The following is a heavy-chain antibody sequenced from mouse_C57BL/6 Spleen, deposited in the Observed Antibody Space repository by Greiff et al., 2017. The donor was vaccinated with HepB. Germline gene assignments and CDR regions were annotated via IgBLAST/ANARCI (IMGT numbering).Heavy chain of an antibody. CDR1: GFSLTSYG. J-gene: IGHJ4*01. D-gene: IGHD1-1*01. CDR3: AKPNQRGNYYGSSFYYYAMDY. Sequence: QVQLKESGPGLVAPSQSLSITCTVSGFSLTSYGVSWVRQPPGKGLEWLGVIWGDGSTNYHSALISRLSISKDNSKSQVFLKLNSLQTDDTATYYCAKPNQRGNYYGSSFYYYAMDYWGQGTSVTVSS. CDR2: IWGDGST. V-gene: IGHV2-3*01.